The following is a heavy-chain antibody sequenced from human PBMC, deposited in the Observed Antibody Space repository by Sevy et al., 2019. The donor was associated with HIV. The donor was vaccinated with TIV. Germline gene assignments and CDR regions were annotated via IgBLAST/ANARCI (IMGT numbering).Heavy chain of an antibody. CDR2: IYTSGST. Sequence: SETLSLTCTVSGGSISSYYWSWIRQPAGKGLEWIGRIYTSGSTNYNPSLKSRVTMSVDTSKNQFSLKLSSMTAADTAVYYCARDGLGYCSGGSCYSFWFDPGGKGTLVTVS. V-gene: IGHV4-4*07. CDR1: GGSISSYY. J-gene: IGHJ5*02. CDR3: ARDGLGYCSGGSCYSFWFDP. D-gene: IGHD2-15*01.